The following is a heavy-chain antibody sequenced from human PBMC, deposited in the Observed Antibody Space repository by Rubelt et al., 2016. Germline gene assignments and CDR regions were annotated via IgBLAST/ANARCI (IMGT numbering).Heavy chain of an antibody. J-gene: IGHJ4*02. D-gene: IGHD4-17*01. CDR1: GGSFSDSY. CDR2: INHSGST. Sequence: QVQLQQWGAGLLKPSETLSLTCVVYGGSFSDSYWSWIRQPPGKGLEWIAEINHSGSTNYNPSLKSRVTISLDTSKNQLSLKLRPVTAADTAVYYCVYGDYGVDYWGQGTLVAVSS. V-gene: IGHV4-34*02. CDR3: VYGDYGVDY.